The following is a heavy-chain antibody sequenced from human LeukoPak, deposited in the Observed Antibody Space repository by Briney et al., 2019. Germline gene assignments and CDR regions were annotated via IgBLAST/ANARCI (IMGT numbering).Heavy chain of an antibody. CDR1: GFTFDDYA. Sequence: GRSLRLSCAASGFTFDDYAMHWVRQAPGKGLEWVSGISWNSGSIGYADSVKGPFTISRDNAKNSLYLQMNSLRAEDTALYYCAKDIKYSSSWYYSYFDYWGQGTLVTVSS. CDR2: ISWNSGSI. CDR3: AKDIKYSSSWYYSYFDY. D-gene: IGHD6-13*01. V-gene: IGHV3-9*01. J-gene: IGHJ4*02.